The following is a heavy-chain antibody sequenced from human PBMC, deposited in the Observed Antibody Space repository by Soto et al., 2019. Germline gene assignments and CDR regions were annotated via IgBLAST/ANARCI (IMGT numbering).Heavy chain of an antibody. CDR3: AGVPEGRTQFDY. J-gene: IGHJ4*02. Sequence: ASVKVSCKASGYTFTSYGISWVRQAPGQGLEWMGWISAYNGNTNYAQKLQGRVTMTTDTSTSTAYMELRSLRSDDTAVYYCAGVPEGRTQFDYWGQGTLVTVSS. V-gene: IGHV1-18*01. CDR1: GYTFTSYG. CDR2: ISAYNGNT.